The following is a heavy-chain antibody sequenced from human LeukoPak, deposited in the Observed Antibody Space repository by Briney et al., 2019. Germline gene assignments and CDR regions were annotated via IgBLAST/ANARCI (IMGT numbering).Heavy chain of an antibody. V-gene: IGHV4-39*06. CDR1: GGSISSSSYY. CDR3: ARDLGDFWSGSLYY. D-gene: IGHD3-3*01. CDR2: IYYSGSP. Sequence: SETLSLTCTVFGGSISSSSYYWGWIRQPPGKGLEWIGSIYYSGSPYYNPSLKSRVTISVDTSKNQFPLKLSSVTATDTAVYYCARDLGDFWSGSLYYWGQGTLVTVSS. J-gene: IGHJ4*02.